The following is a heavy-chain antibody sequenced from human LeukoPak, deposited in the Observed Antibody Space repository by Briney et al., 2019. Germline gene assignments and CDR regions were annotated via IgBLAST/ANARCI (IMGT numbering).Heavy chain of an antibody. V-gene: IGHV4-34*01. CDR3: ARVSRGNSVGGDY. Sequence: SETLSLTCAVYGGSFTGYNWTWIRQPPGKGLEWIGHITQSGHTNYNPSLKSRVTISLDTSKNQFSLKLSSVTAADTAMYYCARVSRGNSVGGDYWGQGTLVTVSS. CDR1: GGSFTGYN. J-gene: IGHJ4*02. D-gene: IGHD4-23*01. CDR2: ITQSGHT.